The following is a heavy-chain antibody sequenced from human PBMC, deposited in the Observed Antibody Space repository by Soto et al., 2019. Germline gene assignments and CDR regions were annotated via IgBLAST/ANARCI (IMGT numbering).Heavy chain of an antibody. CDR3: ASRQYYYGSGTRGRDHYYSMDG. V-gene: IGHV3-33*01. J-gene: IGHJ6*02. CDR1: GFTFSSYG. CDR2: IWCDGSNK. D-gene: IGHD3-10*01. Sequence: PGGSLILSCAASGFTFSSYGMHWVRQAPAKGLEWVAAIWCDGSNKYYADSVKGRFTISRDNSKNTLYLQMNSLRAEDTAVYYCASRQYYYGSGTRGRDHYYSMDGTGRGTTVRVSS.